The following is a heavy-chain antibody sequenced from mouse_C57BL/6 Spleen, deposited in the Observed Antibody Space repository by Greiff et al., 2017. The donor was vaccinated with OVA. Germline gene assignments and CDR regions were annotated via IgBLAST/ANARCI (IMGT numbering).Heavy chain of an antibody. D-gene: IGHD2-4*01. V-gene: IGHV5-17*01. CDR1: GFTFSDYG. Sequence: EVHLVESGGGLVKPGGSLKLSCAASGFTFSDYGMHWVCQAPEKGLEWVAYISSGSSTIYYADTVKGRFTISRDNAKNTLFLQMTSLRSEDTAMYYCARRYDYDYAMDYWGQGTSVTVSS. CDR3: ARRYDYDYAMDY. CDR2: ISSGSSTI. J-gene: IGHJ4*01.